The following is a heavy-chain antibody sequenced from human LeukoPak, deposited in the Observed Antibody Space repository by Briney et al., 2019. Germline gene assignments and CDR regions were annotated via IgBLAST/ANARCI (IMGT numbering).Heavy chain of an antibody. CDR2: VQRDGNM. D-gene: IGHD3-16*01. CDR1: GLRVSENY. CDR3: ARDSVSASCAYS. J-gene: IGHJ4*02. Sequence: GSLRLSCVAYGLRVSENYMSWVSLAPGKGLGWVCVVQRDGNMAYANSVKGQLSISRDLDENTLSLQMNSFRVEDTAVNDVARDSVSASCAYSWGQGTRVTVSS. V-gene: IGHV3-66*02.